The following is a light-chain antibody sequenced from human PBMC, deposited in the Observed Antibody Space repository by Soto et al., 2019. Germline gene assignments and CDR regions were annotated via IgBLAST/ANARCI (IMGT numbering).Light chain of an antibody. CDR1: SSDVGGYNY. CDR2: DVS. CDR3: SSYTSTSIV. J-gene: IGLJ1*01. Sequence: QSVLTQPASVSGSPGQSITISCTGTSSDVGGYNYVSWYQRHPGKAPKLMIYDVSNPPSGVSNRFSGSKSGNTASLTISGLQAEDEADYHCSSYTSTSIVFGTGTKLTVL. V-gene: IGLV2-14*01.